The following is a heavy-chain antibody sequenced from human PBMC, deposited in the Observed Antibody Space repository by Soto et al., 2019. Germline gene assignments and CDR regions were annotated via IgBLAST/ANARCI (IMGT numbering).Heavy chain of an antibody. CDR3: ARDQGRGITMVRGARPNYYYYYGMDV. Sequence: GASVKVSCKASGYTFTGYYVHWVRQAPGQGLEWMGWINPNSGGTNYAQKFQGRVTMTRDTSISTAYMELSRLRSDDTAVYYCARDQGRGITMVRGARPNYYYYYGMDVWGQGTTVTVSS. V-gene: IGHV1-2*02. CDR2: INPNSGGT. J-gene: IGHJ6*02. CDR1: GYTFTGYY. D-gene: IGHD3-10*01.